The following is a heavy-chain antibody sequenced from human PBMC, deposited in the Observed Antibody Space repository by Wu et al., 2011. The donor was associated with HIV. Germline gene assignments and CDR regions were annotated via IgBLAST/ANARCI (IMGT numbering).Heavy chain of an antibody. D-gene: IGHD3-22*01. CDR3: VRDQSPYFYDSSSYLDALGI. CDR1: GYSFTSYG. Sequence: VQLVQSGGEVKKPGTSVKVSCTASGYSFTSYGMSWVRQIPGQGLEWMGWISVHDGNTNYAQRIQDRVAIIADTSTNTIYMELRNLRSDDTAVYYCVRDQSPYFYDSSSYLDALGIWGQGTPVTVSS. CDR2: ISVHDGNT. J-gene: IGHJ3*02. V-gene: IGHV1-18*01.